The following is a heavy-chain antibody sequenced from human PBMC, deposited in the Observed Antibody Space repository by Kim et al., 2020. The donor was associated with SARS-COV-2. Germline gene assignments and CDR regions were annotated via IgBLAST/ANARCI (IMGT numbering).Heavy chain of an antibody. CDR3: ARSIVATWEYYYGMDV. CDR2: IDPSDSYT. D-gene: IGHD5-12*01. Sequence: GESLKISCKGSGYSFTSYWISWVRQMPGKGLEWMGRIDPSDSYTNYSPSFQGHVTISADKSISTAYLQWSSLKASDTAMYYCARSIVATWEYYYGMDVWGQGTTVTVSS. V-gene: IGHV5-10-1*01. J-gene: IGHJ6*02. CDR1: GYSFTSYW.